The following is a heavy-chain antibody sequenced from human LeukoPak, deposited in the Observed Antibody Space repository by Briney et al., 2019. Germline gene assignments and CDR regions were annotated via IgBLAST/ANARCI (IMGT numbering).Heavy chain of an antibody. CDR2: IYYSGST. CDR1: GGSISSYY. D-gene: IGHD3-9*01. V-gene: IGHV4-59*08. J-gene: IGHJ4*02. CDR3: ARHDMDVSGGGLDYFDY. Sequence: SETLSLTCIVSGGSISSYYWSWIRQPPGKGLKWIGYIYYSGSTNYNPSLKSRVAISVDTSKNQFSLKLTSVTAADTAVYYCARHDMDVSGGGLDYFDYWGQGTLVTVSS.